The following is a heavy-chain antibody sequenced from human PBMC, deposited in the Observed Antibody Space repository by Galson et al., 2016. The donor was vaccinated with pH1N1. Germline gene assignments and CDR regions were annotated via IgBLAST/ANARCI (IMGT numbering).Heavy chain of an antibody. J-gene: IGHJ4*02. D-gene: IGHD7-27*01. CDR1: GFTFSRYY. CDR3: AKENGGCEY. V-gene: IGHV3-7*01. Sequence: SLRLSCAASGFTFSRYYMTWVRQAPGKGLEWVANIKQDGSEKNYVDSVKGRFTISRDNAKNSVYLQMDSLRAEDTAVYYCAKENGGCEYWGQGTLVTVSS. CDR2: IKQDGSEK.